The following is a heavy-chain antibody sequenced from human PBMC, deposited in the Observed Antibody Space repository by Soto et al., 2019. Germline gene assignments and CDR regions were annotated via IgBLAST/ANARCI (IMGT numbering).Heavy chain of an antibody. V-gene: IGHV6-1*01. Sequence: SQTLSLTCAISGDSVSSKSAAWNWIRQSPSRGLEWLGRTYYRSKWYNDYAVSVKSRITINPDTSKNQFSLQLNSVTPEDTAVYYCARDSYSSGWSHYGMYVWGQGTTVTVSS. J-gene: IGHJ6*02. CDR2: TYYRSKWYN. CDR3: ARDSYSSGWSHYGMYV. D-gene: IGHD6-25*01. CDR1: GDSVSSKSAA.